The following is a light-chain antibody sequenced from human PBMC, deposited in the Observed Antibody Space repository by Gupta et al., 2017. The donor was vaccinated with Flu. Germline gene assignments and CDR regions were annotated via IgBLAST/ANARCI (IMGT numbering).Light chain of an antibody. Sequence: DIVMTQSPLSLPVTPGEPASISCRSSQSLLHSNGYNYLDWYLQKPGQSPQLLIYLGSNRASGVPDRFSGSGSGTDFTLKISRVEAEDVGVYYCMQALQTLGNVRPGFGQGTKVEIK. CDR2: LGS. V-gene: IGKV2-28*01. CDR1: QSLLHSNGYNY. J-gene: IGKJ1*01. CDR3: MQALQTLGNVRPG.